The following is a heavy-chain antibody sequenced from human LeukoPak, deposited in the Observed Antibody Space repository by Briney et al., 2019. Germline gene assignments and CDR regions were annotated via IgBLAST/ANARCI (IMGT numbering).Heavy chain of an antibody. D-gene: IGHD6-19*01. CDR3: ARAVPENWFDP. J-gene: IGHJ5*02. Sequence: GGSLRLFCAASGFTFSSYSMNWVRQAPGKGLEWVSSISSSSSYIYYADSVKGRFTISRDNAKNSLYLQMNSLRAEDTAVYYCARAVPENWFDPWGQGTLVTVSS. CDR2: ISSSSSYI. CDR1: GFTFSSYS. V-gene: IGHV3-21*01.